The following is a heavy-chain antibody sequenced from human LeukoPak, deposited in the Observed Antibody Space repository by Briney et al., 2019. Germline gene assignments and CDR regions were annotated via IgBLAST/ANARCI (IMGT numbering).Heavy chain of an antibody. CDR2: IYYSGST. CDR1: GGSVSSGSYY. V-gene: IGHV4-61*01. CDR3: ARVGYSGYDLVLGVDY. J-gene: IGHJ4*02. D-gene: IGHD5-12*01. Sequence: SETLSLTCTVSGGSVSSGSYYWSWIRQPPGKGLEWIGYIYYSGSTNYNPSLKSRVTISVDKSKNQFSLKLSSVTAADTAVYYCARVGYSGYDLVLGVDYWGQGTLVTVSS.